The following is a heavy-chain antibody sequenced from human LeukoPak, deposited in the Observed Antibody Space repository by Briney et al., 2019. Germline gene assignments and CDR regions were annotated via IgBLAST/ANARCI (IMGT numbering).Heavy chain of an antibody. D-gene: IGHD5-12*01. CDR3: AGGTWLRFHD. CDR1: GASITSSH. CDR2: ISDSGNT. J-gene: IGHJ4*02. Sequence: SETLSLTCTVSGASITSSHWSWIRQSPEKGLEWIGFISDSGNTSYNPSLQSRVTISADTSKNHFSLKLSSVTAADMAVYYCAGGTWLRFHDWGRGTLVSVSS. V-gene: IGHV4-59*01.